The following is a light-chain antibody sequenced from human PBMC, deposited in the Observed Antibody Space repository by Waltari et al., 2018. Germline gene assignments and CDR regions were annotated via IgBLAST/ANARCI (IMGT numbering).Light chain of an antibody. J-gene: IGKJ2*01. Sequence: EIVMTQSPATLSVSPGERATLSCRASQSVSSNLAWYQQKPGHAPRLLIYGASTRATGIPARFSGIGSGTEFTLTIIIMQSEDFAVYYCQQYNNWPPYTFGQGTKLEIK. CDR1: QSVSSN. CDR2: GAS. CDR3: QQYNNWPPYT. V-gene: IGKV3-15*01.